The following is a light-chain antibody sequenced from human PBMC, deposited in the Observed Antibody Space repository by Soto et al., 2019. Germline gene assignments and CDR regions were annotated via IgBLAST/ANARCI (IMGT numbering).Light chain of an antibody. CDR1: QSVTSY. CDR2: GAS. CDR3: QHFVNSLTWT. J-gene: IGKJ1*01. V-gene: IGKV3-20*01. Sequence: EIVLTQSPATLSLSPEERATISRRVCQSVTSYLAWYQQKPGQAPRLLIYGASSRATGVPDRLSGGGSGTDFTLTISRLEPEDFAVYYCQHFVNSLTWTFGQGTKVDIK.